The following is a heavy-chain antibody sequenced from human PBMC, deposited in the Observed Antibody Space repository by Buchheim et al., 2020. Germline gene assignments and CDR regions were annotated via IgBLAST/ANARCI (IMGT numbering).Heavy chain of an antibody. CDR2: IDWADGK. V-gene: IGHV2-70*13. CDR3: ARENDYNALDS. J-gene: IGHJ4*02. Sequence: QVSLRESGPAQVRTTETLTLTCTVSGLSLRNIGVSVSWIRQPPGKPLQWLARIDWADGKYYNTSLETRLTVSNRTSTKPVGLTLTNVDPADTATYYCARENDYNALDSWGQGTL. D-gene: IGHD5-24*01. CDR1: GLSLRNIGVS.